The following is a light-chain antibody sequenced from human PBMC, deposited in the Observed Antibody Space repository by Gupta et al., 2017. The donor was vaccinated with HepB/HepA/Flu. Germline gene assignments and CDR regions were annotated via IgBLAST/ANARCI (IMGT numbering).Light chain of an antibody. CDR3: QQYYSTPCS. Sequence: DIVMTPSPDPLAVCLGERAPLNCKSRRSVLYSSNNKNYLAWYQQKPGQPPKLLIYWASTRESGVPDRFSGSGSGTDFTLTISSLQAEDVAVYYCQQYYSTPCSFGQGTKLEIK. CDR1: RSVLYSSNNKNY. J-gene: IGKJ2*04. V-gene: IGKV4-1*01. CDR2: WAS.